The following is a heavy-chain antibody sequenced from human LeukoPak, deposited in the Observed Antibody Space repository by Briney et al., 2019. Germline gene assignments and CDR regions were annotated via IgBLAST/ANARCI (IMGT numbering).Heavy chain of an antibody. V-gene: IGHV1-2*02. D-gene: IGHD3-16*01. Sequence: ASVKVSCKASGYTFTGYYMHWVRQAPGQGLEWMGWINPNSGGTNYAQKFQGRVTITRDTSISTAYMELSRLRSDDTAVYYCARAHGGIGAFDIWGQGTMVTVSS. CDR1: GYTFTGYY. CDR3: ARAHGGIGAFDI. CDR2: INPNSGGT. J-gene: IGHJ3*02.